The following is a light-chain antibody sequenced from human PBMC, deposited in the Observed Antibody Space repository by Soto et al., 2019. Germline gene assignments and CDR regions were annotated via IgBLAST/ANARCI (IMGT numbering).Light chain of an antibody. CDR1: QSVSSY. Sequence: EIVLTQSPATVSLSPGESATLSCRASQSVSSYLAWYQQKPGRAPRLLIYDASNRATGIPARFSGSGSGTDCTLTISSLEPEDFAVYYCQQRSNWPPAITFGQGTRLEIK. CDR3: QQRSNWPPAIT. V-gene: IGKV3-11*01. J-gene: IGKJ5*01. CDR2: DAS.